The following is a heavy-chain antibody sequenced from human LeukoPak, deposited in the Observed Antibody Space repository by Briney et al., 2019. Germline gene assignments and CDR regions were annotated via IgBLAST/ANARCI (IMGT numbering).Heavy chain of an antibody. D-gene: IGHD3-3*01. V-gene: IGHV3-48*01. J-gene: IGHJ6*03. Sequence: GGSLRLSCAASGFTFSSYAMSWVRQAPGKGLEWVSYISSSSSTIYYADSVKGRFTISRDNAKNSLYLQMNSLRAEDTAVYYCARGGYDFWSGYSSYMDVWGKGTTVTVSS. CDR3: ARGGYDFWSGYSSYMDV. CDR1: GFTFSSYA. CDR2: ISSSSSTI.